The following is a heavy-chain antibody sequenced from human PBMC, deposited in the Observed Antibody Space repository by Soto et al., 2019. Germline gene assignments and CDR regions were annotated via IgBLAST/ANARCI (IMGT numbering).Heavy chain of an antibody. CDR3: GKGKEGGYSFNY. CDR1: GGSISSYY. V-gene: IGHV4-59*08. J-gene: IGHJ4*02. D-gene: IGHD1-1*01. Sequence: PSETLSLTCTVSGGSISSYYWSWIRQPPGKGLEWIGYIYYSGSTNYNPSLKSRVTISVDTSKNQFSLKLSSVTAADTAVYYCGKGKEGGYSFNYGGQGPRVTFP. CDR2: IYYSGST.